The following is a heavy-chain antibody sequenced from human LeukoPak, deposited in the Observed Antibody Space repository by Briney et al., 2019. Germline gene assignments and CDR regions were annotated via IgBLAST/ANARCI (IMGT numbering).Heavy chain of an antibody. CDR3: GRAHDSWGYYLVCY. Sequence: GGSLRLSCAASGFTFSSYSMNWVRQAPGKGLEWVSYISSSSSTIYYADSVKGRFTISRDNAKNSLYLQMNSLRAEDTAVYYCGRAHDSWGYYLVCYLGQGTLVTVSS. CDR1: GFTFSSYS. CDR2: ISSSSSTI. D-gene: IGHD3-22*01. J-gene: IGHJ4*02. V-gene: IGHV3-48*01.